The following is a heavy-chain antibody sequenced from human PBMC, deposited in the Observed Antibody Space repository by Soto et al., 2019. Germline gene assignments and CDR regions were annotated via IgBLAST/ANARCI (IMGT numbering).Heavy chain of an antibody. V-gene: IGHV3-66*01. J-gene: IGHJ4*02. Sequence: EVKLVESGGGLVQPGGSLRLSCAASGVTGRNNYITWVRQAPGKGLELVSSIYSTGNTFYADSVKGRFTISRDNSKNTLYLQMNSLRVEDTAVYYCARNVPVTTLGYWGQGTLVTVSS. CDR3: ARNVPVTTLGY. CDR2: IYSTGNT. CDR1: GVTGRNNY. D-gene: IGHD4-17*01.